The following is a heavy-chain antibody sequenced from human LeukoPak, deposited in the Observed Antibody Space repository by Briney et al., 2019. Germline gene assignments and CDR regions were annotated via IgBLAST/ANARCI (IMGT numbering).Heavy chain of an antibody. Sequence: GGSLRLSCAASGFTFSSYDMHWVRQAPGKGLEWVAFIRYDGSNEYYADSVKGRFTISRDNSKNTLYLQMNSLRAEDTAVYYCAGGPDYYYYYMDVWGKGTTVTISS. V-gene: IGHV3-30*02. CDR3: AGGPDYYYYYMDV. CDR1: GFTFSSYD. CDR2: IRYDGSNE. J-gene: IGHJ6*03. D-gene: IGHD3-16*01.